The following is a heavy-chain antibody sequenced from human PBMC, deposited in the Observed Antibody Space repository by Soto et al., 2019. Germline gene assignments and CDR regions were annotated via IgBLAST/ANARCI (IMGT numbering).Heavy chain of an antibody. CDR2: IYYSGST. J-gene: IGHJ6*02. CDR1: GGSISSGGYY. Sequence: SETLSLTCTVSGGSISSGGYYWSWIRQHPGKGLEWIGYIYYSGSTYYNTSLKSRVTISVDTSKNQFSLKLSSVTAADTAVYYCARALSGYDILTGYYKGYYYGMDVWGQGTTVSVSS. D-gene: IGHD3-9*01. V-gene: IGHV4-31*03. CDR3: ARALSGYDILTGYYKGYYYGMDV.